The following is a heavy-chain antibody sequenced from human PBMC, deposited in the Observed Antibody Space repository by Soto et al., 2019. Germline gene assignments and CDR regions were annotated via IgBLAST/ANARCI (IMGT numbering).Heavy chain of an antibody. J-gene: IGHJ4*02. V-gene: IGHV4-59*01. Sequence: QVQLQESGPGLVKPSETLSLTCSVSGGSISGSYWSWIRQSPGKGLEWLGYVDYTGNTNYSPSLRSRVSISVDTSKNEFSLRLSSVTAADTAVYFCARSVAVPGAHIDYWGQGTQVTVSS. D-gene: IGHD6-19*01. CDR1: GGSISGSY. CDR3: ARSVAVPGAHIDY. CDR2: VDYTGNT.